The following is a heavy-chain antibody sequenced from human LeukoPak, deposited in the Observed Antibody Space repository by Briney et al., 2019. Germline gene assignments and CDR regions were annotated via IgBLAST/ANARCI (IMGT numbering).Heavy chain of an antibody. Sequence: AGGSLRLSCAASGFTFSSYSMNWVRQAPGKGLEWVSSISSSSSYIYYADSVKGRFTISRDNAKNSLYLQMNSLRAEDTAVYYCAREGAGYSQPFGYWGQGTLVTVSS. J-gene: IGHJ4*02. CDR2: ISSSSSYI. D-gene: IGHD3-9*01. V-gene: IGHV3-21*01. CDR3: AREGAGYSQPFGY. CDR1: GFTFSSYS.